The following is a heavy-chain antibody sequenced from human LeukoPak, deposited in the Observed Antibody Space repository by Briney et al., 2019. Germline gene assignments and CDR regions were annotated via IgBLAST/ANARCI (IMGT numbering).Heavy chain of an antibody. Sequence: PGGSLRLSCAASGFTFSDYYMSWIRQAPGKGLEWVANIKQDGNEKYYVDSVKGRFSISRDNAKNSLYLQMNSLRAEDTAVYHCAREWDLGWQSYFDYWGQGTLVTVSS. CDR3: AREWDLGWQSYFDY. V-gene: IGHV3-7*01. CDR2: IKQDGNEK. CDR1: GFTFSDYY. D-gene: IGHD1-26*01. J-gene: IGHJ4*02.